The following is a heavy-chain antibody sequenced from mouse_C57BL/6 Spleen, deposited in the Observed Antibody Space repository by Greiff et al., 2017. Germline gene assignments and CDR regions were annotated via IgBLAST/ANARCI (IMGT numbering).Heavy chain of an antibody. J-gene: IGHJ4*01. D-gene: IGHD1-1*01. CDR1: GYTFTDYY. V-gene: IGHV1-76*01. Sequence: QVQLQQSGAELVRPGASVKLSCKASGYTFTDYYINWVKQRPGQGLEWIARIYPGSGNTYYNEKFKGKATLTAEKSSSTAYMQLSSLTSEDSAVYFCARSTTVGATDAMDYWGQGTSVTVSS. CDR2: IYPGSGNT. CDR3: ARSTTVGATDAMDY.